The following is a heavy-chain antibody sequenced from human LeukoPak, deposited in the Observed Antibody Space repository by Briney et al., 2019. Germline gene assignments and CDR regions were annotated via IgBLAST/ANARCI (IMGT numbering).Heavy chain of an antibody. D-gene: IGHD3-10*01. J-gene: IGHJ3*02. CDR1: GFTFSSYA. CDR2: ISGSGGST. CDR3: ARDFISGSSSSFAFDI. V-gene: IGHV3-23*01. Sequence: PGGSLRLSCAASGFTFSSYAMSWVRQAPGKGLERVSAISGSGGSTYYADSVKGRFTISRDNSKNTLYLQMNSLRAEDTAVYYCARDFISGSSSSFAFDIWGQGTMVTVSS.